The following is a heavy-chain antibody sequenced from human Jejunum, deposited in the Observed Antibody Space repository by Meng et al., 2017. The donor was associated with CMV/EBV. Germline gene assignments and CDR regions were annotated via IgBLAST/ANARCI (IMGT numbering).Heavy chain of an antibody. J-gene: IGHJ4*02. CDR2: ISGYTRKA. CDR3: ARGLDLPY. V-gene: IGHV1-18*01. Sequence: KVACKTSGYRDHTYGIKWVQQAPGQGLEWMGWISGYTRKAQYVQKFQGRVTMTTDTSTSTAYMELRSLRSEDTAMYYCARGLDLPYWGQGTLVTVSS. CDR1: GYRDHTYG.